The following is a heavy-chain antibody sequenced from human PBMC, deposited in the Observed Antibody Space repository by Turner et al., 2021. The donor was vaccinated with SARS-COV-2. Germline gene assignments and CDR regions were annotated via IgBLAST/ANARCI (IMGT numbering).Heavy chain of an antibody. D-gene: IGHD2-15*01. V-gene: IGHV4-59*01. CDR2: NYDSKST. J-gene: IGHJ4*02. CDR1: GGPISSNY. CDR3: ADMERDY. Sequence: QVKLLESGSGLVQSLETLSLTCTASGGPISSNYWCWNRQPPGKGLEWIGYNYDSKSTNYSPSLKSRVNISIDTSKNQFSLKLSSVTAADTAVYYCADMERDYWGQGTLVTVSS.